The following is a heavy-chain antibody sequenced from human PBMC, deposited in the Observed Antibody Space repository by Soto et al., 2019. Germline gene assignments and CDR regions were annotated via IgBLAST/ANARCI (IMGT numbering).Heavy chain of an antibody. D-gene: IGHD4-4*01. CDR1: GFTFSSYG. Sequence: QVHLVESGGGVVQPGRSLRLSCAASGFTFSSYGMHWVRQAPGKGLEWVAVMSNDGTSRFYADSVKGRFTISRDNSKSTLYLQMNSLRAEDTAMYYCAKVRVKDYYYYAMDVWGQGTTVTVSS. CDR3: AKVRVKDYYYYAMDV. J-gene: IGHJ6*02. V-gene: IGHV3-30*18. CDR2: MSNDGTSR.